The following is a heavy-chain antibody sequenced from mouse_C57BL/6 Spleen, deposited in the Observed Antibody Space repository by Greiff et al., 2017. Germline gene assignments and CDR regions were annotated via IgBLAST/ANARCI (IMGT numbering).Heavy chain of an antibody. CDR1: GFSFTSYG. V-gene: IGHV2-2*01. Sequence: VKLMESGPGLVRPSQSLSITCTVSGFSFTSYGVNWVRQSPGQGLEWLGVIWSGGSTDYNAAFISRLSISKDNSKSQVFFKMNSLQADDTAIYYCARNWGNSFDYWGQGTTLTVSS. CDR3: ARNWGNSFDY. CDR2: IWSGGST. J-gene: IGHJ2*01.